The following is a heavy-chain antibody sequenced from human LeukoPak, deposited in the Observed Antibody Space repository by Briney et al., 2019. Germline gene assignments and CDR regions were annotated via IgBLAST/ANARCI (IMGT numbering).Heavy chain of an antibody. D-gene: IGHD6-19*01. V-gene: IGHV1-2*02. J-gene: IGHJ4*02. CDR2: INPNSGGT. CDR3: ASGYSSGWAGVY. Sequence: ASVKVSCKASGYTFTAYYLHWVRQAPGQGLEWMGWINPNSGGTNFVQKLQGRDTMTRDTSTNTAYMELRRLRSDDTAVYYCASGYSSGWAGVYWGGGALVTVSS. CDR1: GYTFTAYY.